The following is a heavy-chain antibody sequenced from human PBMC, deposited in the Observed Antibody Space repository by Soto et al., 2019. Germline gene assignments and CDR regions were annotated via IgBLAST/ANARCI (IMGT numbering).Heavy chain of an antibody. J-gene: IGHJ6*02. CDR2: IIPIFGTA. V-gene: IGHV1-69*06. CDR1: GGTFSSYA. D-gene: IGHD2-2*01. CDR3: AIYCSSTSCWAGYYYGMDV. Sequence: SVKVSCKASGGTFSSYAISWVRQAPGQGLEWMGGIIPIFGTANYAQKFQGRVTITADKSTSTAYMELSSLRSEDTAVYYCAIYCSSTSCWAGYYYGMDVWGQGTTVTVSS.